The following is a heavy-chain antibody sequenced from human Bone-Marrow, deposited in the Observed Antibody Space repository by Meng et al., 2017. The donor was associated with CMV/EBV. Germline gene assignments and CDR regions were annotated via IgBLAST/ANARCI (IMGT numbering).Heavy chain of an antibody. J-gene: IGHJ4*02. CDR3: ARDENESLHY. CDR2: ISYDGSNK. CDR1: GFTFSSYA. Sequence: LSLTCAASGFTFSSYAMHWVRQAPGKGLEWVAVISYDGSNKYYADSVKGRFSISRDKSKNTLYLQMSSLRAEDTAMYYCARDENESLHYWGQGTLVTVSS. V-gene: IGHV3-30-3*01.